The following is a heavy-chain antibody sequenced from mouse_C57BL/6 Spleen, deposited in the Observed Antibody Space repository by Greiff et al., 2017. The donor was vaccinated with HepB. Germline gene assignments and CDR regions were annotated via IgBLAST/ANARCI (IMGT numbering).Heavy chain of an antibody. CDR2: INYDGSST. CDR3: ARDRLRGYFDY. Sequence: EVKVVESEGGLVQPGSSMKLSCTASGFTFSDYYMAWVRQVPEKGLEWVANINYDGSSTYYLDSLKSRFIISRDKAKNILYLQMSSLKSEDTATYYCARDRLRGYFDYWGQGTTLTVS. V-gene: IGHV5-16*01. CDR1: GFTFSDYY. J-gene: IGHJ2*01.